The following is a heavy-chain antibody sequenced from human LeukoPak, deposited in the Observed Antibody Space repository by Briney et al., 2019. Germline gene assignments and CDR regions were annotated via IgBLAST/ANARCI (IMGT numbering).Heavy chain of an antibody. CDR3: AKAATIADPATLAHRTFDS. D-gene: IGHD6-13*01. CDR2: INSDGSST. Sequence: GGSLRLSCAASGFTFNSYWMHWVRQAPGKGLVWVSRINSDGSSTSYADSVNGRFTISRDNSKNTLYLQIISLRADDTAIYYCAKAATIADPATLAHRTFDSRGRGTLVTVSS. CDR1: GFTFNSYW. J-gene: IGHJ1*01. V-gene: IGHV3-74*01.